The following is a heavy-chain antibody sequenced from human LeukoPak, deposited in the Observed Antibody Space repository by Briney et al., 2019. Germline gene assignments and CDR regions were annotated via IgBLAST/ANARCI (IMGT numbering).Heavy chain of an antibody. CDR1: GGSISSSSYY. Sequence: SETLSLTCTVSGGSISSSSYYWGWIRQPPGKGLEWIGSIYYGGITYYSPSLKSRVTISVDTSKNQFSLELSSVTAADTAVYYCARDRLATTGIDYWGQGTLVTVSS. V-gene: IGHV4-39*02. D-gene: IGHD5-12*01. J-gene: IGHJ4*02. CDR3: ARDRLATTGIDY. CDR2: IYYGGIT.